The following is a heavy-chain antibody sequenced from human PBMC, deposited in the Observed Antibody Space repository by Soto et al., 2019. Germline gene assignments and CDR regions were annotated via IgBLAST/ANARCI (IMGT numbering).Heavy chain of an antibody. CDR1: GFSLSDYA. Sequence: GGSLRLSCVASGFSLSDYAVNWVRQAPGKGLEWVSFISSDSRTIYYADSVEGRFTVSRDNARNSVSLQMDSLRDEDAAVYYCARIKLVEWFFINVDVYDMDVWGQGAPVTVSS. CDR2: ISSDSRTI. D-gene: IGHD3-3*01. V-gene: IGHV3-48*02. J-gene: IGHJ6*02. CDR3: ARIKLVEWFFINVDVYDMDV.